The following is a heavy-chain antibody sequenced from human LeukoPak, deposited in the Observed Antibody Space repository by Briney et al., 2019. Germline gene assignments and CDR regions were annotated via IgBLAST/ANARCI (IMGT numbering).Heavy chain of an antibody. D-gene: IGHD6-19*01. CDR1: GFTFSSYS. V-gene: IGHV3-7*04. CDR3: ARGGWFFDS. CDR2: IKHDGSEK. J-gene: IGHJ4*02. Sequence: QPGGSLRLSCAASGFTFSSYSMNWVRQAPGKGLEWVANIKHDGSEKYYVDSVKGRFTISRDNAENSLSLRMNSLRADDTALYYCARGGWFFDSWGQGTLVTVSS.